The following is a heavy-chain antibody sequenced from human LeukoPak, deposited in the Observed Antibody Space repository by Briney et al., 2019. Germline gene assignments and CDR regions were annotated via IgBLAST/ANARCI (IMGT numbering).Heavy chain of an antibody. CDR1: GYTFTSYG. V-gene: IGHV1-18*01. Sequence: ASVKVSCKASGYTFTSYGISWVRQAPGQGLEWMGWISAYNGNTNYAQTLQGRVTMTTDTSTSTAYMELRSLRSDDTAVYYCAKIGPSSWSDRYNWFDPWGQGTLVTVSS. J-gene: IGHJ5*02. CDR3: AKIGPSSWSDRYNWFDP. D-gene: IGHD6-13*01. CDR2: ISAYNGNT.